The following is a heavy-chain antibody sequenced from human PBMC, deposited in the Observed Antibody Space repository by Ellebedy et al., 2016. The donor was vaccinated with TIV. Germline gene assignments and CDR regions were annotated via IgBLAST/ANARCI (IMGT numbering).Heavy chain of an antibody. Sequence: ASVKVSCXASADTFTSYAMHCVRQAPGQRLEWMGWINAGNGNTKYSQKFQGRVTITRDTSASTSYMELSSLRSEDTAVYHCARVWIHASSGNIYWGQGTLVTVSS. D-gene: IGHD4-23*01. V-gene: IGHV1-3*01. J-gene: IGHJ4*02. CDR3: ARVWIHASSGNIY. CDR1: ADTFTSYA. CDR2: INAGNGNT.